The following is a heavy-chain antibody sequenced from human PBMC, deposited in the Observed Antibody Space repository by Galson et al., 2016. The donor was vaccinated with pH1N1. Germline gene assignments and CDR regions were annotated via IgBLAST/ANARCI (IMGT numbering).Heavy chain of an antibody. CDR1: GGTFGSYG. J-gene: IGHJ2*01. CDR3: AREDYYDTDLSDWYFDL. D-gene: IGHD3-22*01. Sequence: SVKVSCKASGGTFGSYGINWVRQAPGQGLEWMGGIIPIFKTTKYAQNFQGRVTITADESTTTAYMELSGLRSEDTAVYYCAREDYYDTDLSDWYFDLWGRCTLLTVS. CDR2: IIPIFKTT. V-gene: IGHV1-69*13.